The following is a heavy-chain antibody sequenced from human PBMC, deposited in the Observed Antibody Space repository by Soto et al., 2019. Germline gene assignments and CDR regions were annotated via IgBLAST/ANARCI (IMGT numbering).Heavy chain of an antibody. V-gene: IGHV1-69*13. CDR2: IIPIFGTA. D-gene: IGHD1-1*01. J-gene: IGHJ6*02. CDR3: ARDHRTGPYYYYYYGMDV. Sequence: ASVKVSCKASGGTFSSYAISWVRQAPGQGLEWMGGIIPIFGTANYAQKFQGRVTITADESTSTAYMELSSLRSEDTAVYYCARDHRTGPYYYYYYGMDVWGQGTTVTVSS. CDR1: GGTFSSYA.